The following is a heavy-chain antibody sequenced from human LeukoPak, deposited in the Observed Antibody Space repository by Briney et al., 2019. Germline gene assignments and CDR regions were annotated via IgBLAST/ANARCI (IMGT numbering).Heavy chain of an antibody. D-gene: IGHD3-10*01. V-gene: IGHV3-66*01. CDR3: VKGRYDSGSYYFDY. Sequence: GGSLRLSCAASGFIVSSNYMSWVRQAPGKGLEWVSVIYSGGSPYYADSVKGRFIISRDISKNTLYLQMNSLRAEDTAVYYCVKGRYDSGSYYFDYWGQETLVTVSS. CDR2: IYSGGSP. CDR1: GFIVSSNY. J-gene: IGHJ4*02.